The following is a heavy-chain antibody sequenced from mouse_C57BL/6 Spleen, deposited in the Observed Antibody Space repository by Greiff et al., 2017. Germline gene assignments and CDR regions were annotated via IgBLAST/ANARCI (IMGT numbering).Heavy chain of an antibody. J-gene: IGHJ4*01. CDR1: GYTFTSYT. CDR2: INPSRGYT. Sequence: VQLQESGAELARPGSSVQMSCKASGYTFTSYTMHWVKQRPGQGLEWIGYINPSRGYTKYNQTFKDKATLTADQSYSTAYIELSSLTAEGSAFYYCAREPYARDDWGQGTSVTVFS. CDR3: AREPYARDD. V-gene: IGHV1-4*01.